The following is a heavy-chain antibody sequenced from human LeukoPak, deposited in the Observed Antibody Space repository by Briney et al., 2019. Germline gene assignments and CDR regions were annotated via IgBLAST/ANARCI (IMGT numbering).Heavy chain of an antibody. CDR3: ARHRLDASRFQADFDY. J-gene: IGHJ4*02. CDR2: IGVAV. Sequence: PGGSLGLSCAASGFSLSDYYMSWIRQAPGMGLEWVAYIGVAVNSAGSVSGRFTISRDSATNSVHLQMNSLRVEDAAVYYCARHRLDASRFQADFDYWGQGTLVTVSS. V-gene: IGHV3-11*01. CDR1: GFSLSDYY. D-gene: IGHD2-8*01.